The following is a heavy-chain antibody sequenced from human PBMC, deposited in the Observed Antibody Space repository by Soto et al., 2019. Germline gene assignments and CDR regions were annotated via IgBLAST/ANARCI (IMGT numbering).Heavy chain of an antibody. D-gene: IGHD6-6*01. J-gene: IGHJ4*02. V-gene: IGHV4-30-2*01. CDR2: IYHTGTT. Sequence: TLSLSCTVSGGSSNSGDYYWIWILQPPGKGLEWIGYIYHTGTTYYNMSLKSRVTISVDRSKNQFSLKLSSVTAADTAVYYCARLAPSIYYFDYWGQGTLVTVSS. CDR1: GGSSNSGDYY. CDR3: ARLAPSIYYFDY.